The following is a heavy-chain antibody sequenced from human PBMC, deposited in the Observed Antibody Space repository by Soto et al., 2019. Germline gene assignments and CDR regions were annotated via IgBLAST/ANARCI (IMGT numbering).Heavy chain of an antibody. CDR1: DDSIGPYY. CDR2: VYTSGST. J-gene: IGHJ4*02. V-gene: IGHV4-59*03. CDR3: APEVVGNTWPGIFDS. Sequence: QEQLRESGPGLVKPSETLSLTCSISDDSIGPYYWTWIRQTPRKELQWIGYVYTSGSTKYNSSLKSRVTISLDASNSQFSLTMSSVTAADTGVYYCAPEVVGNTWPGIFDSWGRGTLIVVSS.